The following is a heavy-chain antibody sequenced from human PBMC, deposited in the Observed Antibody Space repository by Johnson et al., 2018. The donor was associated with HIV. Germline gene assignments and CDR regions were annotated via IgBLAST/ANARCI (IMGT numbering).Heavy chain of an antibody. CDR2: ISFDGSNK. J-gene: IGHJ3*02. D-gene: IGHD1-1*01. CDR3: ARARNWNDDDAFDI. Sequence: VQLVESGGGVVQPGRSLRLSCAASGFTFSSYAMHWVRQAPGKGLAWVAVISFDGSNKYYADSVKGRFTISRDNSKNTLYLQMNSLRAEDKAVYYCARARNWNDDDAFDIWGQGTMVTVSS. CDR1: GFTFSSYA. V-gene: IGHV3-30-3*01.